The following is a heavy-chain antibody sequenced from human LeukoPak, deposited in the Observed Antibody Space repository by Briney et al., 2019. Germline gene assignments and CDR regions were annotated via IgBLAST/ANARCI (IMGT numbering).Heavy chain of an antibody. D-gene: IGHD3-10*01. CDR2: IYYSGST. J-gene: IGHJ5*02. CDR1: GGSISSSSYY. V-gene: IGHV4-39*01. Sequence: SETLSLTCTVSGGSISSSSYYWGWIRQPPGKGLEWIGSIYYSGSTYYNPSLKSRVTISLDTSTNQFSLKLSSVTTANTGVYYCARLLGSGSPWLDPWGQGTLVTVSS. CDR3: ARLLGSGSPWLDP.